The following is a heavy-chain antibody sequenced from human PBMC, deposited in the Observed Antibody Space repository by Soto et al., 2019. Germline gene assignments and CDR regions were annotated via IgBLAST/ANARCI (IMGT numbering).Heavy chain of an antibody. Sequence: PGESLKISCKGSGYSFTSYWIGWVRQMPGEGLEWMGIIYPGDSDTRYSPSFQGQVTISADKSISTAYLQWSSLKASDTAMYYCARQNGYYYYGMDVWGQGTTVTVSS. CDR1: GYSFTSYW. CDR2: IYPGDSDT. J-gene: IGHJ6*02. CDR3: ARQNGYYYYGMDV. V-gene: IGHV5-51*01.